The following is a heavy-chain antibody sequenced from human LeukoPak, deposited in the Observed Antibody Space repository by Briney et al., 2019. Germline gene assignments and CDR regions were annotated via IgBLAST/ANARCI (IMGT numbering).Heavy chain of an antibody. Sequence: GGSLRLSCAASGITFNSYGMHWVRQAPDKGLEWVAFIRYDGSNEYYVDSVKGRFTISRDNSKNTLYLQMNSLRGEDTAVYYCYGDFDYWGQGTLVTVSS. CDR2: IRYDGSNE. J-gene: IGHJ4*02. CDR1: GITFNSYG. CDR3: YGDFDY. D-gene: IGHD2-21*01. V-gene: IGHV3-30*02.